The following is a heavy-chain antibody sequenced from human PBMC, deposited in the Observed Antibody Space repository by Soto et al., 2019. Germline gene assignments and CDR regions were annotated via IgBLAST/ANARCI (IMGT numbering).Heavy chain of an antibody. D-gene: IGHD3-22*01. J-gene: IGHJ4*02. CDR2: IIPIFGTA. V-gene: IGHV1-69*01. CDR1: GGTFNNYV. CDR3: ARGWGYDSNDYYYAY. Sequence: QVQLVQSGAEVKKPGSSVKVSCKASGGTFNNYVVNWVRQAPGQGLEWMGGIIPIFGTANHAQKFQGRVTIIADESTSTVYMELSSLRSEDTAMYYCARGWGYDSNDYYYAYWGQGTLVIVSS.